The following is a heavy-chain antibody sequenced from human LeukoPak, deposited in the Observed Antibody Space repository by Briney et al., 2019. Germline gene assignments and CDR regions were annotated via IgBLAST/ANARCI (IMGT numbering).Heavy chain of an antibody. V-gene: IGHV4-38-2*01. CDR1: GYSISSGYY. CDR3: ARGYSYGYFDS. D-gene: IGHD5-18*01. Sequence: SETLSLTCAVSGYSISSGYYWGWIRQPPGKGLQWIGSVYHSGTAYYNPSLKSRVTISVDTSKNQFSLKLSSVTAADTAVYFCARGYSYGYFDSWGQGTLVTVSS. J-gene: IGHJ4*02. CDR2: VYHSGTA.